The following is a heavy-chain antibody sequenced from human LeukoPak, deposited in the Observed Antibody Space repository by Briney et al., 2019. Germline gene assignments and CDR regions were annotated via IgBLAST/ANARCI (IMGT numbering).Heavy chain of an antibody. CDR3: ATLEPEPGDFGGLAY. V-gene: IGHV1-24*01. Sequence: ASVKVSCKVSGYTLTALALHWVRQAPGKGFEWIGGFDSEEYDTIYAQKFQGRVTMTEDTSTDTAYMELSSLYLEDTAVYYCATLEPEPGDFGGLAYWGQGTLVTVSS. CDR2: FDSEEYDT. D-gene: IGHD4-17*01. CDR1: GYTLTALA. J-gene: IGHJ4*02.